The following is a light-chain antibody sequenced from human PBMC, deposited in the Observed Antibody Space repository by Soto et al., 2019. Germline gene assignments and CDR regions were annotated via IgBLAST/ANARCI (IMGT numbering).Light chain of an antibody. Sequence: DIPMTQSPSSVSASVGDRVTITCRASERINTYLAWYQQQPGKAPKLLIYAASSLQSGVPSRFSGSGSGTEFTRTSSNLQPEDFATYYCQQANSPPLSFGGGTKVEIK. V-gene: IGKV1-12*01. CDR1: ERINTY. CDR3: QQANSPPLS. CDR2: AAS. J-gene: IGKJ4*01.